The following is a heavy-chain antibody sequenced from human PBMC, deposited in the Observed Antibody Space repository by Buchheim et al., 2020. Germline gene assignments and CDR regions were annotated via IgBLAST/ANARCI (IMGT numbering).Heavy chain of an antibody. D-gene: IGHD3-9*01. Sequence: QVQLQQWGAGLLKPSETLSLTCAVYGGSFSGYYWSWIRQPPGKGLEWIGEINHSGSTNYNPSLKSRVTISVDTSKNQFSLKLSSVTAADTAVYYCARGIRYFDWLKGKNWFDPWGQGTL. V-gene: IGHV4-34*01. CDR2: INHSGST. CDR3: ARGIRYFDWLKGKNWFDP. CDR1: GGSFSGYY. J-gene: IGHJ5*02.